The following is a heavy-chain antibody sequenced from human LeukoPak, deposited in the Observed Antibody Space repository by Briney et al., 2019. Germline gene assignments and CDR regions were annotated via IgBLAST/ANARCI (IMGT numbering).Heavy chain of an antibody. Sequence: SETLSLTCNVSGYSIGSGYFWGWIRQPPGKGLEWIGGVYSSGSTYYNPSFESRLTISLKTSKNQFSLKLRSVTAADTAVYYCARRPDWGYDYYMDVWGKGTTVTVSS. CDR1: GYSIGSGYF. D-gene: IGHD3-16*01. J-gene: IGHJ6*03. CDR3: ARRPDWGYDYYMDV. CDR2: VYSSGST. V-gene: IGHV4-38-2*02.